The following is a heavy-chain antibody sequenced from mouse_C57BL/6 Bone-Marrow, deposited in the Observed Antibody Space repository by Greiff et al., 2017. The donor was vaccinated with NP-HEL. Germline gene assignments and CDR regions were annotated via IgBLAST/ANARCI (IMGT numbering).Heavy chain of an antibody. CDR1: GYTFTSYW. V-gene: IGHV1-50*01. J-gene: IGHJ1*03. CDR2: IDPSDGYT. Sequence: VQLQQPGAELVKPGASVKLSCKASGYTFTSYWMQWVKQRPGQGLEWIGEIDPSDGYTNYNQKFKGKATLTVDTSSSTAYMQLSSLTSEDSAVYYCARDSNYVSWYFDVWGTGTTVTVSS. D-gene: IGHD2-5*01. CDR3: ARDSNYVSWYFDV.